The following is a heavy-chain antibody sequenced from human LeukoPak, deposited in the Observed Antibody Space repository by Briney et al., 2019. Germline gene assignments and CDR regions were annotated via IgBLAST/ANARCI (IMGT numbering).Heavy chain of an antibody. D-gene: IGHD7-27*01. CDR2: INPNSGGT. V-gene: IGHV1-2*02. CDR3: ARATFPNWDDAFDI. J-gene: IGHJ3*02. CDR1: GYTFTGYY. Sequence: ASVKVSCKASGYTFTGYYMYWVRQAPGQGLEWMGWINPNSGGTNYAQKFQGRVTMTRDTSISTAYMELSRLRSDDTAVYYCARATFPNWDDAFDIWGQGTMVTVSS.